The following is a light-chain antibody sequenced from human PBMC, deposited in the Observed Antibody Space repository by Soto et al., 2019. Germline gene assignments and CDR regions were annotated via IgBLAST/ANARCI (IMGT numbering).Light chain of an antibody. Sequence: QAVVTQPPSASGTPGQRVTISCSGSTSNIGSNVVNWYQQLPGTAPRLLIYSTYQRPSGVPARFSGSKSGTSASLAISGLQSEDEADYYCATWDDALNGPVVFGGGTKVTVL. CDR2: STY. V-gene: IGLV1-44*01. J-gene: IGLJ2*01. CDR3: ATWDDALNGPVV. CDR1: TSNIGSNV.